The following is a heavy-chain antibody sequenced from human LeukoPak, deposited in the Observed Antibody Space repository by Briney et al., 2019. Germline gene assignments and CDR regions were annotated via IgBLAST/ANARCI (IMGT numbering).Heavy chain of an antibody. Sequence: GGSLRLSCAASGFTFSGYSMSWVRQAPGKGLEWVSYIDRSSSTIYYVDSVKGRFTISRDNAKNSLYLQMNSLRAEDTAVYYCVRDDDRPDNGLDYWGQGTLVTVSS. CDR1: GFTFSGYS. CDR3: VRDDDRPDNGLDY. J-gene: IGHJ4*02. V-gene: IGHV3-48*04. D-gene: IGHD3-22*01. CDR2: IDRSSSTI.